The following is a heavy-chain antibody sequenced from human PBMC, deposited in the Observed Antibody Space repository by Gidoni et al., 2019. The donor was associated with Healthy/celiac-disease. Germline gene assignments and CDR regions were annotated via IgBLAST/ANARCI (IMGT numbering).Heavy chain of an antibody. D-gene: IGHD6-13*01. V-gene: IGHV4-30-2*01. CDR1: GGSISSGGYS. Sequence: QLQLQESGSGLVKPSQPLSLTCAVSGGSISSGGYSWSWLRQPPGKGLEWIGYIDHSGSTYYNPSLKSRVTISVDRSKNQFSLKLSSVTAADTAVYYCARGSGYSSSWYVLYFDYWGQGTLVTVSS. J-gene: IGHJ4*02. CDR2: IDHSGST. CDR3: ARGSGYSSSWYVLYFDY.